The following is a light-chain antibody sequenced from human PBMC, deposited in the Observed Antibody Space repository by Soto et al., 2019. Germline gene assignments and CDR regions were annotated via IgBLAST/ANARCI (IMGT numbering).Light chain of an antibody. CDR1: QTIRGY. CDR3: QHYDAYSTWT. Sequence: DIQMTQSPSTLSASVGDRVTITCRVSQTIRGYLAWYQQKPGKAPKLLIYKASTLESGVPSRFSGSGSGTEFTLTISSLQPDDFATYYCQHYDAYSTWTFGQGTKVDIK. CDR2: KAS. J-gene: IGKJ1*01. V-gene: IGKV1-5*03.